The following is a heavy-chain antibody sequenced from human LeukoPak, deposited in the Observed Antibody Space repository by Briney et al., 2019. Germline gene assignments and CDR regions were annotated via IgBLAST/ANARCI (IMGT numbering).Heavy chain of an antibody. CDR1: GYTFTSYG. V-gene: IGHV1-18*01. CDR2: ISAYNGNT. Sequence: ASVKVSCKASGYTFTSYGISWVRQAPGQGLEWMGWISAYNGNTNYAQKLQGRVTMTTDTSTSTAYMELRSLRSDDTAVYYCARDGNWNDPAYYYYYYMDVWGKGTTVTVSS. D-gene: IGHD1-1*01. CDR3: ARDGNWNDPAYYYYYYMDV. J-gene: IGHJ6*03.